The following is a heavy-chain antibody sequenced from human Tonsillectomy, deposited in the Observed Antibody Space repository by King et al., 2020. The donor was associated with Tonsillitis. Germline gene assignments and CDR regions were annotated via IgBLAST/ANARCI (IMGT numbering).Heavy chain of an antibody. D-gene: IGHD1-1*01. CDR2: IYPSNSDT. Sequence: QLVQSGAEVKKPGESLKISCKGSGYSFTSYWIGWVRQMPGKGLEWLGFIYPSNSDTTYSPSFQGQFTISADKSIHTAYLQCNSLKASNTAMYYCASAQKYMSGVDLWGHGTTVTVSS. CDR1: GYSFTSYW. V-gene: IGHV5-51*01. CDR3: ASAQKYMSGVDL. J-gene: IGHJ6*02.